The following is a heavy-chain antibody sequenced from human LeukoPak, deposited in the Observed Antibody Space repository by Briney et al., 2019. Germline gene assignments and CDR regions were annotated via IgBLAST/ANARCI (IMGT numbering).Heavy chain of an antibody. V-gene: IGHV4-59*01. CDR2: IYYSGST. CDR1: GGSISSYY. D-gene: IGHD6-13*01. Sequence: SETLSLTCTVSGGSISSYYWSWIRQPPGKGLEWIGYIYYSGSTNYNPSLKSRVTISVDTSKNQFSLKLSSVTAADTAVYYCARVTTAWYVVGYWGQGTLVTVSS. J-gene: IGHJ4*02. CDR3: ARVTTAWYVVGY.